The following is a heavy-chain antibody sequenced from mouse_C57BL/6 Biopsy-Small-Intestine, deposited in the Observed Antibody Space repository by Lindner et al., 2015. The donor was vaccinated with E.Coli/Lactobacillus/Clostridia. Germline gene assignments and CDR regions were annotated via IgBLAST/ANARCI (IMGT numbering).Heavy chain of an antibody. CDR3: APAGILIGYYQSVSFQY. V-gene: IGHV1-18*01. J-gene: IGHJ4*01. D-gene: IGHD1-1*01. Sequence: SVKVSCKVSGNSLTELSMHWVRQAPGKGLEWMGGFDPENGETIYAQKFQGRVTMTEDTSTDTAYMELSSLTSEDTAVYYCAPAGILIGYYQSVSFQYWGQGTLVTVSS. CDR1: GNSLTELS. CDR2: FDPENGET.